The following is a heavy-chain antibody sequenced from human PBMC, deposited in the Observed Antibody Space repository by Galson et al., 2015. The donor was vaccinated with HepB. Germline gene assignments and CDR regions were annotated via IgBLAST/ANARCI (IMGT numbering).Heavy chain of an antibody. CDR2: IVVGSGNT. Sequence: SCAASGFTFTSSAMQWVRQARGQRLEWIGWIVVGSGNTNYAQKFQERVTITRDMSTSTAYMELSSLRSEDTAVYYCAAPRSLDYDFWGGYYHPNDFDHWGQGTLVTVSS. J-gene: IGHJ4*02. D-gene: IGHD3-3*01. CDR3: AAPRSLDYDFWGGYYHPNDFDH. CDR1: GFTFTSSA. V-gene: IGHV1-58*02.